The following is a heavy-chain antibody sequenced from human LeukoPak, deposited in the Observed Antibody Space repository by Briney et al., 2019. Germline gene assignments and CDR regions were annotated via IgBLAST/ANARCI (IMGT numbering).Heavy chain of an antibody. CDR1: GFAFSSYA. V-gene: IGHV3-23*01. CDR3: AKKVGLVSAPLYYFDV. J-gene: IGHJ4*02. Sequence: GGSLRLSCAASGFAFSSYAMSWVRQAPGKGLEWVSAISGPGGSWDYADSVKGRFTISRDNSKNTLFLQMNSLRAEDTAIYYCAKKVGLVSAPLYYFDVWGQGTLVTVSS. CDR2: ISGPGGSW. D-gene: IGHD5/OR15-5a*01.